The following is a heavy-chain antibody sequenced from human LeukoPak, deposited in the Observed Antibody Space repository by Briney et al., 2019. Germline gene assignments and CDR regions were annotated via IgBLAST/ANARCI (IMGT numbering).Heavy chain of an antibody. J-gene: IGHJ4*02. CDR3: AKDGGGLLWFGSFIDY. D-gene: IGHD3-10*01. V-gene: IGHV3-11*01. Sequence: GGSLRLSCTASGFTFSDYYMSWIPQAPGKGREWVSYISGGGSTIYYADSVKGRFTISRDNAKNSLYLQMNSLRAEETALYYCAKDGGGLLWFGSFIDYWGQGTLVTVSS. CDR2: ISGGGSTI. CDR1: GFTFSDYY.